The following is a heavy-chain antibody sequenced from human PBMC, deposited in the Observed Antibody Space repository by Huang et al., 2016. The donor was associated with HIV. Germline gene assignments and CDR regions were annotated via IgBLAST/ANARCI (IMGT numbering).Heavy chain of an antibody. Sequence: QVQLVQSGPEVRKPGASVKVSCKASGYTFISYGINWVRQAPGQGLEWMGWISVSNGNTNYAQKFQGRVTITADKSTSTVYLDLRSLRSDDTALYYCARGSIALPKWFDPWGQGTLVTVSS. D-gene: IGHD6-6*01. CDR1: GYTFISYG. CDR3: ARGSIALPKWFDP. CDR2: ISVSNGNT. J-gene: IGHJ5*02. V-gene: IGHV1-18*04.